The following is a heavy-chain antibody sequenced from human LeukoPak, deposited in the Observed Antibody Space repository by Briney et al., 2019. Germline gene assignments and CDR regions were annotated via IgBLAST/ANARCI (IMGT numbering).Heavy chain of an antibody. J-gene: IGHJ4*02. Sequence: ASVKVSCKASGYTFTGYYMHWVRQAPGQGLEWMGWINPNSGGINYAQKFQGRVTMTRDTSISAAYMELSRLRSDNTPVYYCARDSGYGGNSIDYWGQGTLVTASS. D-gene: IGHD4-23*01. V-gene: IGHV1-2*02. CDR2: INPNSGGI. CDR1: GYTFTGYY. CDR3: ARDSGYGGNSIDY.